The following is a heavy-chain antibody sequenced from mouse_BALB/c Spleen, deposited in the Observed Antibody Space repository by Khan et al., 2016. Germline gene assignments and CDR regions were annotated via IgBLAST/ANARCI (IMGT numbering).Heavy chain of an antibody. CDR3: AESYYGYFAMDY. CDR1: GYTFTDYY. V-gene: IGHV1-77*01. Sequence: QVRLQQSGTELPRPGASVKLSCKASGYTFTDYYLHWVMQRTGQGLEWIGEIFPGSGSTYYNEKFKGKASLTADTSSSTAYKQLSSLTSEDSAVYCCAESYYGYFAMDYWGHGASVTVSS. J-gene: IGHJ4*01. D-gene: IGHD1-2*01. CDR2: IFPGSGST.